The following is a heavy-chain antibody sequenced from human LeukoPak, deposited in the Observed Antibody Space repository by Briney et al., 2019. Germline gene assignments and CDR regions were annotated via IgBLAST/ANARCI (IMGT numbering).Heavy chain of an antibody. Sequence: SETLSLTCAVYGGSFSGYYWSWIRQPPGEGLEWIGEINHSGSTNYNPSLKSRVTISVDTSKKQFTLKLSSVTAADTAVYYCARGPKCTNGVCYRKYYYYYYMDVWGKGTTVTVSS. CDR3: ARGPKCTNGVCYRKYYYYYYMDV. CDR1: GGSFSGYY. CDR2: INHSGST. J-gene: IGHJ6*03. V-gene: IGHV4-34*01. D-gene: IGHD2-8*01.